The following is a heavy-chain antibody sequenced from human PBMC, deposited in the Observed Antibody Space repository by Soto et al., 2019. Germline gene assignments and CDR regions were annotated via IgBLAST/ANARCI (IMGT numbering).Heavy chain of an antibody. V-gene: IGHV3-30-3*01. D-gene: IGHD6-13*01. CDR3: ARDTTKIAAAGKGVFDY. J-gene: IGHJ4*02. CDR2: ISYDGSNK. CDR1: GFTFSSYA. Sequence: PGGSLRLSCAASGFTFSSYAMHWVRQAPGKGLEWVAVISYDGSNKYYADSVTVRFTISRDNSKNTLYLQMSSLRAEDTAVYYCARDTTKIAAAGKGVFDYWGQGTLVTVSS.